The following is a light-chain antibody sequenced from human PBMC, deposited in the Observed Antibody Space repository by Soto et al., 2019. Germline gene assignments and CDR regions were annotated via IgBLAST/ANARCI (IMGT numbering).Light chain of an antibody. J-gene: IGLJ2*01. CDR3: SSYTSSNTLVV. V-gene: IGLV2-14*03. CDR2: DVS. CDR1: SSDVGGYDY. Sequence: QSVLTQPASVSGSPGQSITNSCTGTSSDVGGYDYVSWYQQHPGKAPKLMIYDVSNRPSGVSDRFSGSKSGNTASLTISGLQAEDEADYYCSSYTSSNTLVVFGGGTQLTVL.